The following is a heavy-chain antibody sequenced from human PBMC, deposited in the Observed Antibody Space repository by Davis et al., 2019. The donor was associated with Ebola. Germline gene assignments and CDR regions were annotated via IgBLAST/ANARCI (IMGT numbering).Heavy chain of an antibody. CDR2: IYYSGST. D-gene: IGHD3-10*01. CDR1: GGSISSYY. V-gene: IGHV4-59*12. CDR3: VVRGVGGLFDY. Sequence: MPSETLSLTCTVSGGSISSYYWSWIRQPPGKGLEWIGYIYYSGSTNYNPSLKSRVTISVDTSKNQFSLKLSSVTAADTAVYYCVVRGVGGLFDYWGQGTLVTVSS. J-gene: IGHJ4*02.